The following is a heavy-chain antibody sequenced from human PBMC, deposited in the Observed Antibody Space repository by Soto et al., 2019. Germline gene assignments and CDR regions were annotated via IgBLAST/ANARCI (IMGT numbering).Heavy chain of an antibody. V-gene: IGHV1-69*01. CDR1: GGTFSSYA. CDR2: IIPISDTT. D-gene: IGHD2-2*01. Sequence: QVQLVQSGAEVKKPGSSVKVSCKASGGTFSSYAISWVRQAPGQGLEWMGGIIPISDTTNYAQKFQGGVTITAGESTSTAYMELSSLRSEDTAVYYCARSQGSSTSLEIYYYYYYGMDVWGQGTKVTVSS. J-gene: IGHJ6*02. CDR3: ARSQGSSTSLEIYYYYYYGMDV.